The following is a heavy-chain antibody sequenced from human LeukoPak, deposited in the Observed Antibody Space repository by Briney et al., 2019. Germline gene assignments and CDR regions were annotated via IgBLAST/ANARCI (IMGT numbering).Heavy chain of an antibody. V-gene: IGHV3-23*01. CDR3: AKSLPVVVVPVGWFDP. CDR1: GFTFSSYA. D-gene: IGHD2-15*01. J-gene: IGHJ5*02. CDR2: ISGSGGST. Sequence: GGSLRLSCAASGFTFSSYAMSWLRQGPGKGLEWVSAISGSGGSTYYADSVKGRFTISRDNSKNTLYLQMNSLRAEDTAVYYCAKSLPVVVVPVGWFDPWGQGTLVTVSS.